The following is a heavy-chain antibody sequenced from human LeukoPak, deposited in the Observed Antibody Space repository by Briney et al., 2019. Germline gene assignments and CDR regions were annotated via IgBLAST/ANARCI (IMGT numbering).Heavy chain of an antibody. CDR1: GGSLSSDY. CDR2: IYYIGST. Sequence: SETLSLTRTVSGGSLSSDYWSWIRQPPGKGLEWIGYIYYIGSTNYNPSLKSRITISVDTSKSHFSLKLSSVTAADTAVYYCARVVGATGSSDYWGQGTLVTVSS. V-gene: IGHV4-59*01. J-gene: IGHJ4*02. CDR3: ARVVGATGSSDY. D-gene: IGHD1-26*01.